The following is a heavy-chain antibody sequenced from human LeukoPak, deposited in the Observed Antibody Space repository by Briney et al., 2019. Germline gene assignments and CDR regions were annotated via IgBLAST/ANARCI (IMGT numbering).Heavy chain of an antibody. CDR2: MNAYSGDT. V-gene: IGHV1-2*02. J-gene: IGHJ4*02. CDR3: ARVTYDSSGYYLDY. CDR1: GYTFTGYY. Sequence: ASVKVSCKASGYTFTGYYIHWVRQAPGQGLEWMGWMNAYSGDTKSAQKFQGGVTITRDTSISTAYMELSRLRSDDTAVYYCARVTYDSSGYYLDYWGQGTLVTVSS. D-gene: IGHD3-22*01.